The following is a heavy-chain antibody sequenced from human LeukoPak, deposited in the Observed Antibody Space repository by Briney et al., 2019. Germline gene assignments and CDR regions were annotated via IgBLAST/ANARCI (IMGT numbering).Heavy chain of an antibody. D-gene: IGHD3-3*01. J-gene: IGHJ4*02. Sequence: SETLSLTCTVSGGSVSSYYWSWIRQPPGKGLEWIGYIYYSGSTNYNPSLKSRVTISVDTSKNQFSLKLSSVTAADTAVHYCAGRSGYYQYYFDYWGQGTLVTVSS. CDR1: GGSVSSYY. V-gene: IGHV4-59*08. CDR2: IYYSGST. CDR3: AGRSGYYQYYFDY.